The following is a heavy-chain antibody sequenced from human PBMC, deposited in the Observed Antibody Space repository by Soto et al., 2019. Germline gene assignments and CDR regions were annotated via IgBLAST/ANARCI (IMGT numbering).Heavy chain of an antibody. D-gene: IGHD3-16*01. CDR3: SRSIMITFGGCIVG. V-gene: IGHV4-39*01. Sequence: PSETLSLTCTVSGGSISSSSYYWGWIRQPPGKGLEWIGSIYYSGSTYYNPSLKSRVTISVDTSKNQFSLKLSSVTAADTAVYYCSRSIMITFGGCIVGWGQGTLVTVSS. J-gene: IGHJ4*02. CDR2: IYYSGST. CDR1: GGSISSSSYY.